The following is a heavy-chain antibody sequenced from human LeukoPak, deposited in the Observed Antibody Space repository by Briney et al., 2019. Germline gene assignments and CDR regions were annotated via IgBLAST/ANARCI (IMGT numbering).Heavy chain of an antibody. CDR1: GGSISSYY. J-gene: IGHJ4*02. V-gene: IGHV4-59*01. CDR3: ARVSNGMAVAPYTWFDY. CDR2: IYYSGST. D-gene: IGHD6-19*01. Sequence: SETLSLTCTVSGGSISSYYWSWIRQPPGKGLEWIGYIYYSGSTNYNPSLKCRVTISVDTSKNQFSLKLSSVTAADTAVYYCARVSNGMAVAPYTWFDYWGQGILVTVSS.